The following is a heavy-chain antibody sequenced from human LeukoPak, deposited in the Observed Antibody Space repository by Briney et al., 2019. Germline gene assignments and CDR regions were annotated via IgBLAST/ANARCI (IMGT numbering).Heavy chain of an antibody. V-gene: IGHV3-21*01. CDR3: ARDPHSGSYGDSYYYYMDV. Sequence: PGGSLRLSCAASGFSFSSYNMNWVRQAPGKVLEWVSSITTSSTYTFYADSVKGRFTISRDNAKNSLYLQMNSLRVEDTAVYYCARDPHSGSYGDSYYYYMDVWGKGTTVTISS. D-gene: IGHD1-26*01. CDR1: GFSFSSYN. CDR2: ITTSSTYT. J-gene: IGHJ6*03.